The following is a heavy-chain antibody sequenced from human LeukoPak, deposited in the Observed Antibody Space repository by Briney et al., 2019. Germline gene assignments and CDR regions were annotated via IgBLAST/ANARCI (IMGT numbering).Heavy chain of an antibody. CDR2: IYYSGST. CDR3: ARHYCRGGSCYYYYGMDV. Sequence: SETLSLTCAVFGGSFSDYYWSWIRQPPGKGLEWIGSIYYSGSTYYNPSLKSRVTISVDTSKNQFSLKLSSVTAADTAVYYCARHYCRGGSCYYYYGMDVWGQGTTVTVSS. D-gene: IGHD2-15*01. CDR1: GGSFSDYY. J-gene: IGHJ6*02. V-gene: IGHV4-39*01.